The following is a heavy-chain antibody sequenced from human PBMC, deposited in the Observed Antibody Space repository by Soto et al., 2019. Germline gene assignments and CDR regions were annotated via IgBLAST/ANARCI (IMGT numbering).Heavy chain of an antibody. CDR3: ARGVAGNGFDL. V-gene: IGHV6-1*01. J-gene: IGHJ4*02. D-gene: IGHD6-19*01. Sequence: SQTLSLTCAISGDSVSSNTAAWNWIRSSPSRGLEWLGRTYYRSNWRHDYAVSVKSRITVNPDTSKNHFSLQLNSVTPDDTAVYYCARGVAGNGFDLWGQGTLVTVS. CDR1: GDSVSSNTAA. CDR2: TYYRSNWRH.